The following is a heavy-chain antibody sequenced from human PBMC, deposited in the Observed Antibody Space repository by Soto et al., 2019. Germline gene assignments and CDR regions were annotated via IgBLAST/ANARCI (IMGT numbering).Heavy chain of an antibody. J-gene: IGHJ4*02. Sequence: PGGSLRLSCAASGFTFSSYGMHWVRQAPGKGLEWVAVISYDGSNKYYADSVKGRFTISRDNSKNTLYLQMNSLRAEDTAVYYCAKAHAATRYSSSWTPGTCDYWGQGTLVTVPQ. D-gene: IGHD6-13*01. V-gene: IGHV3-30*18. CDR3: AKAHAATRYSSSWTPGTCDY. CDR2: ISYDGSNK. CDR1: GFTFSSYG.